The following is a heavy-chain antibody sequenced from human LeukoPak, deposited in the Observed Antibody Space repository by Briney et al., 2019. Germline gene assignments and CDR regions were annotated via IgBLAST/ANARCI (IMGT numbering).Heavy chain of an antibody. CDR1: GGTFSSYA. V-gene: IGHV1-69*04. CDR2: IIPILGIA. CDR3: ASYYGDYQISDAFDI. Sequence: ASVKVSCKASGGTFSSYAISWARQAPGQGLEWMGRIIPILGIANYAQKFQGRVTITADKSTSTAYMELSSLRSEDTAVYYCASYYGDYQISDAFDIWGQGTMVTVSS. D-gene: IGHD4-17*01. J-gene: IGHJ3*02.